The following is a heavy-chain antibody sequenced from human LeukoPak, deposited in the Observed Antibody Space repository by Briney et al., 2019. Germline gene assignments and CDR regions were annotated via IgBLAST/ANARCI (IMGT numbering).Heavy chain of an antibody. CDR1: GFTFDDYA. J-gene: IGHJ4*02. D-gene: IGHD3-10*01. Sequence: GRSLRLSCAASGFTFDDYAMHWVRQAPGKGLEWVSGISWNSGSIGYADSVKGRFTISRDNAKNSLYLQMNSLRAEDTAVYYCARMGSDYWGQGTLVTVSS. V-gene: IGHV3-9*01. CDR2: ISWNSGSI. CDR3: ARMGSDY.